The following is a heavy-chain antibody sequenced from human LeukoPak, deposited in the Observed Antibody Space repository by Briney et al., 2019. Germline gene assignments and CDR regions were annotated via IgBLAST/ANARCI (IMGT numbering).Heavy chain of an antibody. V-gene: IGHV3-7*01. CDR1: GFTFSIVW. D-gene: IGHD3-22*01. Sequence: PGGSLRLAWAAAGFTFSIVWIRWVRQAPGRGRGWVANIKQDVSAKYYVDSVKGRFTISRDNARNSLYLEMNNLRAEDTAIYYCAISYDSSGNNWGQGTLVTVSS. CDR2: IKQDVSAK. J-gene: IGHJ4*02. CDR3: AISYDSSGNN.